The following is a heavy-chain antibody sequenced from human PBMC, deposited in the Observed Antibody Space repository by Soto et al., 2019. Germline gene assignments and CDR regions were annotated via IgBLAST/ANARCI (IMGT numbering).Heavy chain of an antibody. CDR3: ARDRYSSSGGMDV. J-gene: IGHJ6*02. D-gene: IGHD6-6*01. V-gene: IGHV1-2*02. CDR1: GYTFTGYY. Sequence: QVQLVQSGAEVKKPGASVKVSCKASGYTFTGYYMHWVRQAPGQGLEWMGWINPNSGGTNYAQKFQGGVTMPRDTSIGTAYGERSRLRSDDTAVYYWARDRYSSSGGMDVWGQGPTVTVSS. CDR2: INPNSGGT.